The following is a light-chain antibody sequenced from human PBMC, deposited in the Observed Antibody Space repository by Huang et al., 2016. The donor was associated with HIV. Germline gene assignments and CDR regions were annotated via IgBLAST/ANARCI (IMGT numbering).Light chain of an antibody. CDR3: QQFGSSPPYS. V-gene: IGKV3-20*01. CDR2: GAS. CDR1: QSVTRNY. J-gene: IGKJ2*03. Sequence: PGERATVSCRASQSVTRNYLAWYQQRPGQAPKLRIYGASTRATGIPDRFSGSGSGTDFTLTISRLAPEDFAVYYCQQFGSSPPYSFGQGTKLEIK.